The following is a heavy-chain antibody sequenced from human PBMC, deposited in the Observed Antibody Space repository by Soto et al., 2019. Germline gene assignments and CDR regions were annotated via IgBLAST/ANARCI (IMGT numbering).Heavy chain of an antibody. V-gene: IGHV1-24*01. Sequence: VQLLESGGGLVQPGGSLRLSCAASGFTFSSSSISWVRQAPGKGLEWMGGFDPEDGETIYAQKFQGRVTMTEDTSTDTAYMELSSLRSEDTAVYYCATDFRQWLALDYWGQGTLVTVSS. CDR2: FDPEDGET. D-gene: IGHD6-19*01. CDR1: GFTFSSSS. J-gene: IGHJ4*02. CDR3: ATDFRQWLALDY.